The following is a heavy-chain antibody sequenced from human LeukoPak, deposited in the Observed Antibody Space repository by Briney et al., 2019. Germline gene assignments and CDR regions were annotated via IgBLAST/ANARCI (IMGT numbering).Heavy chain of an antibody. CDR3: ARETELYYYYGMDV. CDR1: GFTFSSYS. J-gene: IGHJ6*02. V-gene: IGHV3-21*01. Sequence: GGSLRLSCAASGFTFSSYSMNWVRQAPGKGLEWVSSISSSSSYIYYADSVKGRFTISRDNAKNSLYLQMNSLRAEDTAVYYCARETELYYYYGMDVWGQGTTVTVSS. CDR2: ISSSSSYI. D-gene: IGHD1-14*01.